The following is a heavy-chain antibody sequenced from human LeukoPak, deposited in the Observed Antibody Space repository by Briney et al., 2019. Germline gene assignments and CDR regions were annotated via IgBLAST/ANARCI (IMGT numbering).Heavy chain of an antibody. CDR3: ARDLTYCSGGRCHPSPIDF. CDR1: GFTFGSYW. V-gene: IGHV3-74*01. Sequence: GGSLRLSSAASGFTFGSYWMHWVRQAPGKGLVWVSHINTDASSTNYAVSVKSRFTISRDNAKNTLYLQMNSLRAEDTAVYYWARDLTYCSGGRCHPSPIDFWGQGTLVTVSS. J-gene: IGHJ4*02. D-gene: IGHD2-15*01. CDR2: INTDASST.